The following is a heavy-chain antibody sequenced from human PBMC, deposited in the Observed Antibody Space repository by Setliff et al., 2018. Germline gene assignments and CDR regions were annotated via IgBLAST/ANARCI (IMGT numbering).Heavy chain of an antibody. V-gene: IGHV3-23*01. CDR2: ILYTGGGP. CDR3: AKDRVNDGYWDFDS. D-gene: IGHD1-1*01. Sequence: GGSLRLSCAASGFTFNNYAMSWVRQAPGKGLEWVASILYTGGGPSYGESVKGRFTVSRDNSRNTFFLQMNNLRAEDTATYYCAKDRVNDGYWDFDSWGQGIVVTVSS. J-gene: IGHJ4*02. CDR1: GFTFNNYA.